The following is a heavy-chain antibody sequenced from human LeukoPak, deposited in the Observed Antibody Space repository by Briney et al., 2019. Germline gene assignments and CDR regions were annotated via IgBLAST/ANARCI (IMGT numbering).Heavy chain of an antibody. Sequence: GGSLRLSCAASGFTFSSYSMNWVRQAPGKGLEWVSSISSSSSYIYYADSVKGRFTISRDNSKNSLYLQMNSLRTEDTALYYCAKGVGITIFGVVRPGAYHFDYWGQGTLVTVSS. CDR2: ISSSSSYI. D-gene: IGHD3-3*01. V-gene: IGHV3-21*04. CDR1: GFTFSSYS. J-gene: IGHJ4*02. CDR3: AKGVGITIFGVVRPGAYHFDY.